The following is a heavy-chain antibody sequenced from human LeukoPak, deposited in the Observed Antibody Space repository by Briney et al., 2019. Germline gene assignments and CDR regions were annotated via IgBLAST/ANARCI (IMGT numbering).Heavy chain of an antibody. CDR3: ARDLLCSGGKCYSGRYDF. V-gene: IGHV4-34*01. CDR2: INSRGSA. CDR1: GGSFSGYF. Sequence: PSETLSLTCAVSGGSFSGYFWTWLRQSPGKGLEWIGEINSRGSANYNPSLASRVTISVDSSRNHFSLKLMSVTAADTAVYYCARDLLCSGGKCYSGRYDFWGQGTLLSVSS. J-gene: IGHJ4*02. D-gene: IGHD2-15*01.